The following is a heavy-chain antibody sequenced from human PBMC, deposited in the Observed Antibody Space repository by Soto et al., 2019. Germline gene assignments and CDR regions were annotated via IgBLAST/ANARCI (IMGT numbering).Heavy chain of an antibody. Sequence: TSETLSLTCTVSGGSISRYFWSWIRQPPGKGLEWIGYISDSGSTNYHPPLRSRVTISVDTSKNQFSLKLRSVTAADTAVYYCARTVSGYYFDHWGQGSLVTVSS. CDR2: ISDSGST. CDR3: ARTVSGYYFDH. V-gene: IGHV4-59*01. CDR1: GGSISRYF. D-gene: IGHD3-22*01. J-gene: IGHJ4*02.